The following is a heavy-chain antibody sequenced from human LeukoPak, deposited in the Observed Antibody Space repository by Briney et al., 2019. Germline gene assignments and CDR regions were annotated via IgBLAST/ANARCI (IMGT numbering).Heavy chain of an antibody. J-gene: IGHJ4*02. Sequence: SETVSLTCTVSGGSISRYYWNWIRQPPGKGLEWIGYIYYSGSTNYNPSLKSRVTISVDKSKNQFSLKLTSVTAADTAVYYCASGYYISSGFDYWGQGTLV. CDR2: IYYSGST. CDR3: ASGYYISSGFDY. CDR1: GGSISRYY. D-gene: IGHD3-3*01. V-gene: IGHV4-59*01.